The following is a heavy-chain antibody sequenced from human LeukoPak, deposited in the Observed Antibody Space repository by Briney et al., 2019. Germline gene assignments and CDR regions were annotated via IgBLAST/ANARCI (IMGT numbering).Heavy chain of an antibody. V-gene: IGHV3-21*01. CDR3: ARLPGYYYYYYYMDV. J-gene: IGHJ6*03. Sequence: GGSLRLSCVASGFTFSNYAITWVRQAPGKGLEWVSGISSNSYIHYADSVKGRFTVSRDNAENSLYLQMNSLRAEDTAVYYCARLPGYYYYYYYMDVWGKGTTVTVSS. CDR2: ISSNSYI. CDR1: GFTFSNYA.